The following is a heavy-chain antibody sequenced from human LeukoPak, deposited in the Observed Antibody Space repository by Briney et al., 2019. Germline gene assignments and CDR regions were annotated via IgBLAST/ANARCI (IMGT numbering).Heavy chain of an antibody. V-gene: IGHV4-34*01. D-gene: IGHD3-10*01. CDR1: GGSFSGYY. CDR2: INHSGST. CDR3: ARAGLWFGEPNFDH. Sequence: PSETPSLTCAVYGGSFSGYYWSWIRQPPGKGLEWIGEINHSGSTNYNPSLKSRVTISVDTSKNQFSLKLSSVTAADTAVYYCARAGLWFGEPNFDHLGQGTLVNVSS. J-gene: IGHJ4*02.